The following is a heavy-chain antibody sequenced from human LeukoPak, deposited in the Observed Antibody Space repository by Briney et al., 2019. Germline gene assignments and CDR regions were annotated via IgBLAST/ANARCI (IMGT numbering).Heavy chain of an antibody. V-gene: IGHV1-2*02. CDR1: GYTFTGYY. J-gene: IGHJ5*02. CDR3: ARSYDSSGYYFEGDWFDP. Sequence: GASVKVSCKASGYTFTGYYMHWVRQAPGQGLEWMGWINPNSGGKNYAQKFQGRVTVTRDPSISTAYMELSRLRSDGTAVYSCARSYDSSGYYFEGDWFDPWGQGTLVTVSS. CDR2: INPNSGGK. D-gene: IGHD3-22*01.